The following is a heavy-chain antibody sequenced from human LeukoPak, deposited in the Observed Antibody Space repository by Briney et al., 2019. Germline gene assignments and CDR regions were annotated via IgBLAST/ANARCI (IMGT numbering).Heavy chain of an antibody. CDR3: ARHDYDFWSGPADY. Sequence: PSETLSLTCSVSGGSISTASYYWGWIRQPPGTGLEWIGSIYYSGNTYDNPSLKSRVTMSVDTSKNQLSLKLSSVTAADTAVYYCARHDYDFWSGPADYWGQGTLVTVSS. CDR1: GGSISTASYY. CDR2: IYYSGNT. D-gene: IGHD3-3*01. J-gene: IGHJ4*02. V-gene: IGHV4-39*01.